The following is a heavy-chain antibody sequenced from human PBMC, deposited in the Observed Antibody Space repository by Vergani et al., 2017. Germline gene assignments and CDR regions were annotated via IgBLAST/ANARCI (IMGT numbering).Heavy chain of an antibody. V-gene: IGHV4-34*01. CDR1: GGSFRGYY. CDR2: INHSGST. Sequence: QVQLQQWGPGLLKPSETLSLTCAVYGGSFRGYYWSWIRQPPGKGMEWIGEINHSGSTNYTPSLKSRGPLSVDRSQNQFSLKLSSVTAADTAVYYCARLVAAIAGEDYWGQGTLGTVSS. D-gene: IGHD5-12*01. J-gene: IGHJ4*02. CDR3: ARLVAAIAGEDY.